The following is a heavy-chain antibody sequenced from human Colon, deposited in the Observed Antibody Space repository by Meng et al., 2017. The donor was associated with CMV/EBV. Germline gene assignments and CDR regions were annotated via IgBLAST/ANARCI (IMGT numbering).Heavy chain of an antibody. CDR2: MYTSGST. Sequence: PVPRPVQPSEPPPLPCTSPGGSITSDYWSWIRQPAGRGLEWIGRMYTSGSTNYNPSLKSRVTMSVDTSKKQFSLKLSSVTAADTAMYYCAKEAPGGNYWYFDLWGRGTLVTVSS. CDR1: GGSITSDY. J-gene: IGHJ2*01. CDR3: AKEAPGGNYWYFDL. V-gene: IGHV4-4*07. D-gene: IGHD1-26*01.